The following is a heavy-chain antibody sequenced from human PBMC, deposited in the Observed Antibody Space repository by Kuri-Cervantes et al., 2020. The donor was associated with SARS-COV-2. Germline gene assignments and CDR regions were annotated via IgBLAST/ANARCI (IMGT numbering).Heavy chain of an antibody. CDR3: ASLGDAGDLSPPFDY. CDR1: GGTFSSYA. Sequence: SVKVSCKASGGTFSSYAVTWVRQVPGQGLEWMGGIIPIFGTANYAQKFQGRVTITADESTSTAYMELSSLRSEDTAVYYCASLGDAGDLSPPFDYWGQGTLVTVSS. J-gene: IGHJ4*02. CDR2: IIPIFGTA. V-gene: IGHV1-69*13. D-gene: IGHD3-16*01.